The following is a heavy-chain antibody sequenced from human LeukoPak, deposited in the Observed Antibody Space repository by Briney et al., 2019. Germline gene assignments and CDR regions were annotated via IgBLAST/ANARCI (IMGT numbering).Heavy chain of an antibody. D-gene: IGHD5-18*01. V-gene: IGHV3-21*01. Sequence: PGGSLRLSCAASGFTFSSYSMNWVRQAPGKGLEWVSSISSSSSYIYYADSVKGRFTISRDNAKNSLYLQMNSLRAEDTAVYYCARGAMVMGGGTFDYWGQGTLVTVSS. CDR2: ISSSSSYI. CDR3: ARGAMVMGGGTFDY. CDR1: GFTFSSYS. J-gene: IGHJ4*02.